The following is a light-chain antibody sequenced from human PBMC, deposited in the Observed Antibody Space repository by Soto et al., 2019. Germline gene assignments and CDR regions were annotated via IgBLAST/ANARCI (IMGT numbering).Light chain of an antibody. CDR2: EVT. CDR3: SSFTTTTTLGVA. CDR1: RSDVGGYNY. V-gene: IGLV2-14*01. J-gene: IGLJ2*01. Sequence: QSLLTQPASLSGSTGQTITISYTGTRSDVGGYNYVSWYQQHPGKAPKLIIYEVTNRPSGVSHRFSGSKSVNTASLTISGLQAEDEADYYCSSFTTTTTLGVAFGGGTKVAVL.